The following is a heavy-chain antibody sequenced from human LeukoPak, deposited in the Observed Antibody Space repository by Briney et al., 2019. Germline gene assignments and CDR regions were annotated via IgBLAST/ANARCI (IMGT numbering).Heavy chain of an antibody. V-gene: IGHV1-46*01. J-gene: IGHJ6*03. CDR3: ARVLSSLGDYYYMDV. CDR1: GYTFSDYY. D-gene: IGHD6-13*01. CDR2: INPSGGST. Sequence: ASVKVSCKTSGYTFSDYYIHWIRQAPGQGLEWMGIINPSGGSTSYAQKFQGRVTMTRDMSTSTVYMELSSLRSEDTAVYYCARVLSSLGDYYYMDVWGKGTTVTVSS.